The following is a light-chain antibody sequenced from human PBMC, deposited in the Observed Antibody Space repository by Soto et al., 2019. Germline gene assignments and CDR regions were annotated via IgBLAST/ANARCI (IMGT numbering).Light chain of an antibody. Sequence: AIRMTQSPSSLSASTGDRVTITCRASQGISSYLAWYQQKPGKAPKLLIYAASTLQSGVTSRFSGSGSGTDVTLTISCLQSEDFANYYCQQYYSYPPTFGQGTKVEIK. CDR1: QGISSY. V-gene: IGKV1-8*01. J-gene: IGKJ1*01. CDR2: AAS. CDR3: QQYYSYPPT.